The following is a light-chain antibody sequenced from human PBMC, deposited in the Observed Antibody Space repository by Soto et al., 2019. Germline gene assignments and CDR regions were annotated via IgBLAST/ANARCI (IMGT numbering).Light chain of an antibody. V-gene: IGLV2-8*01. CDR2: EVT. CDR3: AGWEDSLNGVG. CDR1: SSDVGGYDY. Sequence: QSVLTQPPSASGSPGQSVTISCTGTSSDVGGYDYVSWYQQHPGKAPKLMIYEVTIRPSGVSDRFSGSKSGNTASLTVSGLQAEDEADYYCAGWEDSLNGVGFGGGTKLTVL. J-gene: IGLJ2*01.